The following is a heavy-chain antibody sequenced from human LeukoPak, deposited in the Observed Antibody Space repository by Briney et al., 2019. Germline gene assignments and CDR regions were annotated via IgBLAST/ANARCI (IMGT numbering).Heavy chain of an antibody. J-gene: IGHJ4*02. CDR2: INAGNGNT. CDR3: ACGRAGYSSSWYYFDY. Sequence: ASVKVSCKASGYTFTSYAMHWVRQAPGQRLEWMGWINAGNGNTKYSQKFQGRVTITRDTSASTAYMELSSLRSEDTAVYYCACGRAGYSSSWYYFDYWGQGTLVTVSS. CDR1: GYTFTSYA. V-gene: IGHV1-3*01. D-gene: IGHD6-13*01.